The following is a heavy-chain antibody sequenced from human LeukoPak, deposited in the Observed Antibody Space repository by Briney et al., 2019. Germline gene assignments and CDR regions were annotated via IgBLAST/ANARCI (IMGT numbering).Heavy chain of an antibody. Sequence: PGGSLRLSCAASRFTFSSYAMIWVRQAPGKGLEWISVVSDSGSTYYADSVKGRFTIYRDNSKNTLYLQMNSLRADDTAVYFCAKTLWGLTLLSSDHWGQGTLVTVSS. J-gene: IGHJ4*02. CDR3: AKTLWGLTLLSSDH. CDR2: VSDSGST. D-gene: IGHD3-16*01. CDR1: RFTFSSYA. V-gene: IGHV3-23*01.